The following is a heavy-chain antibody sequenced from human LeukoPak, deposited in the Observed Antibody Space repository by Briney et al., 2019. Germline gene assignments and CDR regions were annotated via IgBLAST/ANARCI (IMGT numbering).Heavy chain of an antibody. CDR1: GFTFSSYA. D-gene: IGHD6-6*01. CDR2: ISYDGSNK. CDR3: AKIFGPELGIAAHNRGFDY. V-gene: IGHV3-30-3*02. J-gene: IGHJ4*02. Sequence: PGRSLRLSCAGSGFTFSSYAMHWVRQAPGKGLEWVAVISYDGSNKYYADSVKGRFTISRDNSKNTLYLQMNSLRAEDTAVYYCAKIFGPELGIAAHNRGFDYWGQGTLVTVSS.